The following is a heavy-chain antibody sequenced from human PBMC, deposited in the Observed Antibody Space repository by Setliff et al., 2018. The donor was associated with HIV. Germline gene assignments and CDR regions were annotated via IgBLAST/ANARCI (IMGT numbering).Heavy chain of an antibody. CDR3: ARDSVDCSGYYARFDH. CDR2: IYTSGST. Sequence: SETLSLTCTVSGGSISSGSYYWSWIRQPAGKGLEWIGRIYTSGSTNYNPSLKSRVTISVDTSKNQFSLKLSSVTAADTAVYYCARDSVDCSGYYARFDHWGQGTLVTVSS. CDR1: GGSISSGSYY. V-gene: IGHV4-61*02. D-gene: IGHD3-22*01. J-gene: IGHJ4*02.